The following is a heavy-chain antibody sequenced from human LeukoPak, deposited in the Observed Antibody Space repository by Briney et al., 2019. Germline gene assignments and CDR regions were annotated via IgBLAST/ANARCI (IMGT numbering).Heavy chain of an antibody. D-gene: IGHD3-10*01. CDR1: GFTFSSYS. V-gene: IGHV3-21*01. CDR3: ARDRGVYGSGENVSVDY. Sequence: PGGSLRLSCAASGFTFSSYSMNWVRQAPGKGLEWVSSISSSSSYIYYADSVKGRFTISRDNAKNSLYLQMNSLRAEDTAVYYCARDRGVYGSGENVSVDYWGQGTLVTVSS. J-gene: IGHJ4*02. CDR2: ISSSSSYI.